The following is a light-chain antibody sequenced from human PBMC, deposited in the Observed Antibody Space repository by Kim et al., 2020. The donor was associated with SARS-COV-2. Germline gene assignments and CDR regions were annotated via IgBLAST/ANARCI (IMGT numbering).Light chain of an antibody. CDR1: QSLVHSDGNTY. V-gene: IGKV2-30*02. CDR3: MQGTYWSLT. CDR2: KVS. J-gene: IGKJ4*01. Sequence: PAPISCRSSQSLVHSDGNTYLSWFQQRPGQSPRRLIYKVSNRDSGVPDRFSGSGSGTDFTLKISRVEAEDVGVYYCMQGTYWSLTFGGGTKVDIK.